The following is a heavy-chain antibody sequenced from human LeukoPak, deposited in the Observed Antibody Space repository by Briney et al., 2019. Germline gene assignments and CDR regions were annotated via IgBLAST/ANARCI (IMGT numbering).Heavy chain of an antibody. J-gene: IGHJ3*02. CDR3: VRDGYYGHDSFDI. CDR2: ISASGSAI. D-gene: IGHD3-10*01. Sequence: GGSLRLSCAASGFTFSSFEMYWVRQAPGKGLEWVSYISASGSAIYYVDSVKGRFTISRDNAKNSLYLQMNSLRAEDTAVYYCVRDGYYGHDSFDIWGQGTMVTVS. V-gene: IGHV3-48*03. CDR1: GFTFSSFE.